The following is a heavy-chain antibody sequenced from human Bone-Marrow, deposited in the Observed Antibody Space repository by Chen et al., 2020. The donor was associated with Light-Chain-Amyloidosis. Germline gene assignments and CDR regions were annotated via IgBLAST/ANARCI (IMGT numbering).Heavy chain of an antibody. CDR1: GYTVPNYW. J-gene: IGHJ4*02. CDR3: ARRRDGYNFDY. D-gene: IGHD5-12*01. Sequence: EVQLEQSGPEVKKPGESLKISCKGSGYTVPNYWIGWVRQMPGKSLEWMGVIYPDDSDARYSPSFEGQVTISADKSITTAYLQWRSLKASDTAMYYCARRRDGYNFDYWGQGTLVTVSS. V-gene: IGHV5-51*01. CDR2: IYPDDSDA.